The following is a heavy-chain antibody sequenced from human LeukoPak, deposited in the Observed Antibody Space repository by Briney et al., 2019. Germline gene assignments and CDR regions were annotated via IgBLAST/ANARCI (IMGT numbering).Heavy chain of an antibody. V-gene: IGHV3-43D*03. Sequence: GGSLGLSCAASGFTFDDYAMHWVRQASGKGLEWVSLISWDSGSTYYADSVKGRFTISRDNSKNSLYLQMNSLRAEDTALYYCARARYSSGRRPYYYYYYMDVWGKGTTVTVSS. CDR2: ISWDSGST. CDR1: GFTFDDYA. J-gene: IGHJ6*03. D-gene: IGHD6-19*01. CDR3: ARARYSSGRRPYYYYYYMDV.